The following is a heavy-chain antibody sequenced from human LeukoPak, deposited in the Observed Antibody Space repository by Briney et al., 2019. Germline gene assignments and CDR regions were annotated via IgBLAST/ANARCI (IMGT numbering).Heavy chain of an antibody. CDR3: ARVTITAMVTAAHYYMDV. J-gene: IGHJ6*03. Sequence: PSETLSLTCTVSGGSISSSSYYWGWIRQPPGKGLEWIGYIYYSGSTNYNPSLKSRVTISVDTSKNQFSLKLSSVTAADTAVYYCARVTITAMVTAAHYYMDVWGKGATVTVSS. D-gene: IGHD5-18*01. V-gene: IGHV4-61*05. CDR1: GGSISSSSYY. CDR2: IYYSGST.